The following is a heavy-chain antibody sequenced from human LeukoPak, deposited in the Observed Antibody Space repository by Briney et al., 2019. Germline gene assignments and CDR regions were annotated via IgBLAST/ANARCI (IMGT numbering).Heavy chain of an antibody. D-gene: IGHD1-14*01. V-gene: IGHV1-69*13. CDR3: ARGRGITGTTGH. CDR2: IIPIFGTA. J-gene: IGHJ4*02. CDR1: GGTYSSYA. Sequence: ASVKVSCKASGGTYSSYAISWVRQAPGQGLEWMGGIIPIFGTANYAQKFQGRVTITADESTSTAYMELSSLRSEDTAVYYCARGRGITGTTGHWGQGTLVAVSS.